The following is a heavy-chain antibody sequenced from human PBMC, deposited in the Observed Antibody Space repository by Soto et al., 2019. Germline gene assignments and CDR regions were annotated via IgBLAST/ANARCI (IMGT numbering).Heavy chain of an antibody. CDR2: MNWHRVII. CDR1: GFAFDDYG. CDR3: LKGGDSSGLNWFDT. V-gene: IGHV3-9*01. Sequence: EVQLVESGGGLVQPGTSLRLSCAASGFAFDDYGLHWVRQVPGTGLEWVSGMNWHRVIIGYAESVKGRFTVSRDNAKNSLYLEMNSLRAEDTALYHCLKGGDSSGLNWFDTWGQGIFVTVSA. J-gene: IGHJ5*02. D-gene: IGHD2-21*02.